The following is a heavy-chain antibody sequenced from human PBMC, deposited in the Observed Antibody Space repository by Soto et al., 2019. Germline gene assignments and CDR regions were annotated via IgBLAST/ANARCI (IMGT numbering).Heavy chain of an antibody. CDR2: IIPMFGTP. CDR1: GGAFTDYI. V-gene: IGHV1-69*13. CDR3: AGGRDQPPVGLYFES. Sequence: SVKVSCKASGGAFTDYIFDGVRQSPRQGLEWMGGIIPMFGTPKYAQKFQPRVTISADVSTGTAYMELTRLRFDDTAVYYCAGGRDQPPVGLYFESWGEGTRVTVSS. J-gene: IGHJ4*02. D-gene: IGHD1-26*01.